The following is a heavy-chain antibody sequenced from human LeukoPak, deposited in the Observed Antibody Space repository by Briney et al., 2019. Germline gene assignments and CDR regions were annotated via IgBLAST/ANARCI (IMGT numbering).Heavy chain of an antibody. Sequence: PSETLSLTCTVSGGSISSYYWSWIRQPPGKGLEWIGYIYYSGSTNYNPSLKSRVTISVDTSKNQFSLKLSSVTAADTAVYYCAREVDDYGDYVVDYWGQGTLVTVSS. CDR2: IYYSGST. CDR1: GGSISSYY. D-gene: IGHD4-17*01. V-gene: IGHV4-59*01. CDR3: AREVDDYGDYVVDY. J-gene: IGHJ4*02.